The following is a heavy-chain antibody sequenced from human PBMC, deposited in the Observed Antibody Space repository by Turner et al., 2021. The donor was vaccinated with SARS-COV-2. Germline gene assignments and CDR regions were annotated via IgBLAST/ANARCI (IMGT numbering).Heavy chain of an antibody. J-gene: IGHJ6*03. CDR2: IWYDGSNK. Sequence: QVQLVESGGGVGKPGRSLRLSLAASGFTCSSYGMPWVRQAPGKGLEWVAVIWYDGSNKYYADSVKGRFTISRDNSKNTLYLQMNSLTAEDTAVYYCARDPNAGYYYMDVWGKGTTVTVSS. CDR1: GFTCSSYG. D-gene: IGHD2-8*01. V-gene: IGHV3-33*01. CDR3: ARDPNAGYYYMDV.